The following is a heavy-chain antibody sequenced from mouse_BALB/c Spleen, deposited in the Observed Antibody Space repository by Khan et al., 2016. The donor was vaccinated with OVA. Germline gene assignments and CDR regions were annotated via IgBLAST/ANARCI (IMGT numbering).Heavy chain of an antibody. CDR1: GYTFSTYW. J-gene: IGHJ2*01. V-gene: IGHV1-7*01. Sequence: QVQLKESGAALAKPGASVKMSCKASGYTFSTYWMHWVKQRPGQGLEWIGYINPTSGYTDYNEKFKDKATLSADKSSSTAYMQLSRLTSEGSAVYYCTRDRIDYWGQGTTLTVSS. CDR2: INPTSGYT. CDR3: TRDRIDY.